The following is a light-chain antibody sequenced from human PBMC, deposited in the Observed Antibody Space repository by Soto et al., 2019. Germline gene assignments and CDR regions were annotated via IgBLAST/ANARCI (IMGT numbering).Light chain of an antibody. Sequence: QSVLTQPPSVSGATGQRVTISCTGSSSNIGAGYDVHWYQQLPGTAPKLLINGNSNRPSGVPDRFSGSKSGTSASLAITGLQDEDEADYYCKSYDSSLSGYGFGTGTKDTVL. V-gene: IGLV1-40*01. CDR3: KSYDSSLSGYG. CDR1: SSNIGAGYD. J-gene: IGLJ1*01. CDR2: GNS.